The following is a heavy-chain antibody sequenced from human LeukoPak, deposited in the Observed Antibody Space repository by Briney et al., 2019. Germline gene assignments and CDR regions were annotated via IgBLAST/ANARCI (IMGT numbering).Heavy chain of an antibody. CDR2: IFPGDSDT. J-gene: IGHJ1*01. D-gene: IGHD6-19*01. CDR1: GYSFTKHW. CDR3: TRGSGSYVY. Sequence: GESLKISCKGSGYSFTKHWIAWVCQMPGKGLKWMGIIFPGDSDTRYSPSFQGQVTISADKSISTAYLQWSSLKASDTAMYYCTRGSGSYVYWGQGTLVTVSS. V-gene: IGHV5-51*01.